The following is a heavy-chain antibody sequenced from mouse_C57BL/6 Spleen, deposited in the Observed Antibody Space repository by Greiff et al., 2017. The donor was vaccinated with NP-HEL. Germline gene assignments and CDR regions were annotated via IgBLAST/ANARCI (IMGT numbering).Heavy chain of an antibody. CDR3: ARGDYYGRYWYFDV. CDR1: GFTFSVYG. CDR2: ISSGSSTI. Sequence: EVHLVVSGGGLVKPGGSLKLSCAASGFTFSVYGMHWVRQAPEKGLEWVAYISSGSSTIYYADTVKGRFTIARDKAKNTLFLQMTSLRSEDTAMYYCARGDYYGRYWYFDVWGTGTTVTVSS. V-gene: IGHV5-17*01. J-gene: IGHJ1*03. D-gene: IGHD1-1*01.